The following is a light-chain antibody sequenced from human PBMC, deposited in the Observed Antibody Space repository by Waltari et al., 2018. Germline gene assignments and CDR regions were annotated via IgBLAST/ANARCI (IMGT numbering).Light chain of an antibody. CDR2: DDN. V-gene: IGLV2-23*01. Sequence: QSALTQPASVSGSPGQSLTTSCPGTRSDVGNYNLVSWYQQYPGKAPKVMIYDDNRRPSGVSDRFSGSKSGNTASLTISGVQAEDEADYYCCSYAGSYTWVFGGGTKLTVL. J-gene: IGLJ3*02. CDR3: CSYAGSYTWV. CDR1: RSDVGNYNL.